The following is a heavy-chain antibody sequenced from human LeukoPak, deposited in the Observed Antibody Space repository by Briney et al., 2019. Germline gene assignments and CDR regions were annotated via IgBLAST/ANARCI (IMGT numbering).Heavy chain of an antibody. D-gene: IGHD6-25*01. CDR3: ARGGGYSVKPFDY. Sequence: ASVKVSCKASGGTFSSYAISWVRQAPGQGLEWMGGIISIFGTANYAQKFQGRVTITADESTSTAYMELSSLRSEDTAVYYCARGGGYSVKPFDYWGQGTLVTVSS. V-gene: IGHV1-69*13. J-gene: IGHJ4*02. CDR2: IISIFGTA. CDR1: GGTFSSYA.